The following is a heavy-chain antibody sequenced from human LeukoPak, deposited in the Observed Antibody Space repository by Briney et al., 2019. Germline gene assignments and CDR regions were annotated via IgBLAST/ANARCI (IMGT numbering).Heavy chain of an antibody. CDR2: VSFSGNT. V-gene: IGHV4-4*08. CDR1: GGSINNYF. J-gene: IGHJ6*02. CDR3: ALYCRLSSNCDYYGMDV. Sequence: PSETLSLTCIVSGGSINNYFWTWIRQPPGKGLEWVGEVSFSGNTNYNPSLTSRVSISADTSKNQFSLRLSSVTAADTAVYYCALYCRLSSNCDYYGMDVWGQGTTVTVSS. D-gene: IGHD2-15*01.